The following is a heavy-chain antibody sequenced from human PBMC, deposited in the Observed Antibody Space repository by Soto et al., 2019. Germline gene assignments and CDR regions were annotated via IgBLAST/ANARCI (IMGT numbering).Heavy chain of an antibody. J-gene: IGHJ4*02. CDR2: IYHSGST. V-gene: IGHV4-4*02. CDR1: GGSISSSNS. D-gene: IGHD3-22*01. CDR3: ARRTYYYDSSGYYFDY. Sequence: SETLSLTCAVSGGSISSSNSWSWVRQPPGKGLEWIGEIYHSGSTNYNPSLKSRVTISVDKSKNQFSLKLSSVTAADTAVYYCARRTYYYDSSGYYFDYWGQGTLVTVSS.